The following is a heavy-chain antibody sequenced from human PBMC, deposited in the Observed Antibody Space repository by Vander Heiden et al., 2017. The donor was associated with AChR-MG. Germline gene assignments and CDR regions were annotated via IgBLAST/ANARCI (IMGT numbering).Heavy chain of an antibody. CDR1: GFTVTSYS. D-gene: IGHD3-22*01. CDR3: ARGPMDYYDSSGYYGNDY. CDR2: ISSSSSYI. Sequence: EVQLVESGGGLVKPGGSLRLACAASGFTVTSYSMNWGRQAPGKGLEWVSSISSSSSYIYYADSVKGRFTISRDNAKNSLYLQMTSLRAEETAVYYCARGPMDYYDSSGYYGNDYWGQGTLVTVSS. J-gene: IGHJ4*02. V-gene: IGHV3-21*01.